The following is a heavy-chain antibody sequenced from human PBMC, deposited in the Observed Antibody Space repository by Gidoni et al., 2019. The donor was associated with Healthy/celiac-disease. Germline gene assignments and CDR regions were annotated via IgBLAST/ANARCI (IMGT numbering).Heavy chain of an antibody. CDR3: TRPLAVGSGYYRDY. Sequence: EVQLVESGGGLVQPGGSLKLSCAASGFTFSGSAMHRVRQASGKGLEWVGRIRSKANSYATAYAASVKGRFTISRDDSKNTAYLQMNSLKTEDTAVYYCTRPLAVGSGYYRDYWGQGTLVTVSS. D-gene: IGHD3-22*01. CDR1: GFTFSGSA. J-gene: IGHJ4*02. V-gene: IGHV3-73*02. CDR2: IRSKANSYAT.